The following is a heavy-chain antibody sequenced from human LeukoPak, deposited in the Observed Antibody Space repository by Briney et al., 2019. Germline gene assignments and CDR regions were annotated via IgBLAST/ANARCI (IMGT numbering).Heavy chain of an antibody. J-gene: IGHJ4*02. V-gene: IGHV4-59*11. CDR1: GGSISSHY. Sequence: SETLSLTCTVSGGSISSHYWSWIRQPPGKGLEWIGYIYYSGSTNYNPSLKSRVTISVDTSKNQFSLKLSSVTAADTAVYYCARAARPAYSGTYLAYWGQGTLVTVSS. CDR3: ARAARPAYSGTYLAY. D-gene: IGHD3-10*01. CDR2: IYYSGST.